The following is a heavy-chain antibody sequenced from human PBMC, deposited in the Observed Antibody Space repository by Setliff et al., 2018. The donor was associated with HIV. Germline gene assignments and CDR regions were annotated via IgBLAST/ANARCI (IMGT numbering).Heavy chain of an antibody. CDR2: IFPGDSDT. CDR1: GYSFTNYW. CDR3: ARQPGRAAMGRENYYYYYMDV. J-gene: IGHJ6*03. D-gene: IGHD2-2*01. Sequence: GESLTISCTGSGYSFTNYWFGWVRQMPGKGLGWMGIIFPGDSDTRYSPSFQGQVTISADTSISTAYLQWRSLKASDTAMYYCARQPGRAAMGRENYYYYYMDVWGKGTTVTVSS. V-gene: IGHV5-51*01.